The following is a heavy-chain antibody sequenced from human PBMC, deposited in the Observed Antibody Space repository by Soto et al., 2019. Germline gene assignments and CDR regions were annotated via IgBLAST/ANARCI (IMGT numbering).Heavy chain of an antibody. CDR2: IYYSGST. V-gene: IGHV4-39*01. Sequence: SETLSLTCTVSGGSISSSSYYWGWIRQPPGKGLEWIGSIYYSGSTYYNPSLKSRVTISVDTSKNQFSLKLSSVTAADTAVYYCARHIGALTYYDFWSRYYPFDYWGPGTLVPVSS. CDR1: GGSISSSSYY. D-gene: IGHD3-3*01. CDR3: ARHIGALTYYDFWSRYYPFDY. J-gene: IGHJ4*02.